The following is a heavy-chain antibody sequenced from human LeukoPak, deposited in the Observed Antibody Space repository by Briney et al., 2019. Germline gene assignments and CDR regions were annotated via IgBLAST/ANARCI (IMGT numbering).Heavy chain of an antibody. V-gene: IGHV3-43*02. Sequence: PGGSLRLSCARSGFTFDDSAMQWVRQAPGKGLEWVSLISGDGGSTYYADSVKGRFTISRDNSKNSLYLQMNSLRTEDTALYYCAKDIGEQWFFDYWGQGTLVTVSS. J-gene: IGHJ4*02. D-gene: IGHD3-10*01. CDR2: ISGDGGST. CDR1: GFTFDDSA. CDR3: AKDIGEQWFFDY.